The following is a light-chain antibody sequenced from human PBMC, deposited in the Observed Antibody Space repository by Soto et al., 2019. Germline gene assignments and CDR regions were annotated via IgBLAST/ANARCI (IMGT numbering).Light chain of an antibody. V-gene: IGKV1-39*01. CDR3: QQSHSKPLT. Sequence: DIQMTQSPSSLSASVGDRVTITWRASQSISKYVNWYQHKPGKAPTVLIHAASSLQSGVPSRFSGSGSGTDFFLTISSLQPEDFAVYYCQQSHSKPLTFGGGTKVDI. CDR2: AAS. CDR1: QSISKY. J-gene: IGKJ4*01.